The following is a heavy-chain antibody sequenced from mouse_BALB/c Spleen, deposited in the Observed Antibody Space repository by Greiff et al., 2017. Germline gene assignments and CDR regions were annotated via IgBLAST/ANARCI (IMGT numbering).Heavy chain of an antibody. Sequence: QVQLKESGPGLVAPSQSLSITCTVSGFSLTGYGVNWVRQPPGKGLEWLGMIWGDGSTDYNSALKSRLSISKDNSKSQVFLKMNSLQTDDTARYYCARDRRLRRYYAMDYWGQGTSVTVSS. CDR3: ARDRRLRRYYAMDY. V-gene: IGHV2-6-7*01. CDR2: IWGDGST. D-gene: IGHD2-4*01. CDR1: GFSLTGYG. J-gene: IGHJ4*01.